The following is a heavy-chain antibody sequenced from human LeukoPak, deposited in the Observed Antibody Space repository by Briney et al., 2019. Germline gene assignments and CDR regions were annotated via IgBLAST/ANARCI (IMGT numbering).Heavy chain of an antibody. D-gene: IGHD2-2*01. V-gene: IGHV3-7*01. Sequence: PSETLSLTCTVSGDSINNNNYYWGCIRQAPGKGLECVANIKEDGSEEYYVDSVKGRFTISRDNAKNSLYLQMNSLRAEDTAVYYCARPRYCSSISCYFHAFDVWGQGTMVTVSS. CDR3: ARPRYCSSISCYFHAFDV. CDR1: GDSINNNNYY. J-gene: IGHJ3*01. CDR2: IKEDGSEE.